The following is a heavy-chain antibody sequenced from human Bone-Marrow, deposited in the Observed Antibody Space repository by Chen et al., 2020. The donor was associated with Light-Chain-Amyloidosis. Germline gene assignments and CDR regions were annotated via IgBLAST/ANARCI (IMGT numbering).Heavy chain of an antibody. V-gene: IGHV4-4*07. CDR2: IYTSGST. J-gene: IGHJ4*02. CDR3: ARSYDSSGYLAYYFDY. CDR1: GGSISSYY. D-gene: IGHD3-22*01. Sequence: QVQLQESGPGLVKPSETLSLTCTVSGGSISSYYWSWIRQPAEKGLEWIGRIYTSGSTNYNPSLKSRVTMSVDTSKNQFSLKLSSVTAADTAVYYCARSYDSSGYLAYYFDYWGQGTLVTVSS.